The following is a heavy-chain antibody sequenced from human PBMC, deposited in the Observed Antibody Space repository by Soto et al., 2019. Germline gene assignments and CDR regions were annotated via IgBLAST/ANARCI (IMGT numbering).Heavy chain of an antibody. D-gene: IGHD6-19*01. CDR1: GGSISSYY. CDR2: IYYSGST. CDR3: ARDASVAGPRDYGMDV. Sequence: PSETLSLTCTVSGGSISSYYWSWIRQPPGKGLEWIGYIYYSGSTNYNPSLKSRVTISVDTSKNQFSLKLSSVTAADTAVYYCARDASVAGPRDYGMDVWGQGTTVTVSS. J-gene: IGHJ6*02. V-gene: IGHV4-59*01.